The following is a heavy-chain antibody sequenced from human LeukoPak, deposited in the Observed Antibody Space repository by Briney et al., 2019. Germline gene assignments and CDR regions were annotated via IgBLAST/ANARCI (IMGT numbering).Heavy chain of an antibody. CDR1: GGSFSGYY. CDR3: ARNYRGGTGFDYYYYMDV. CDR2: INHSGST. Sequence: PSETLSLTCAVYGGSFSGYYWSWIRQPPGKGLEWIGEINHSGSTNYNPSLKSRVTISVDTSKNQFSLKLSSVTAADTAVYYCARNYRGGTGFDYYYYMDVWGKGTTVTVSS. D-gene: IGHD2-21*01. V-gene: IGHV4-34*01. J-gene: IGHJ6*03.